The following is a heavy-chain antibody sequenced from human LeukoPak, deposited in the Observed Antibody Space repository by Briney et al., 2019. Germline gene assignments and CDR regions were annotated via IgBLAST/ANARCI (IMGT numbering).Heavy chain of an antibody. V-gene: IGHV1-69*13. CDR1: GYTFTSYG. D-gene: IGHD4-17*01. CDR3: ASIRPDDYGDYSWSPI. CDR2: IIPIFGTA. J-gene: IGHJ3*02. Sequence: GASVKVSCKSSGYTFTSYGISWVRQAPGQGLEWMGGIIPIFGTANYAQKFQGRVTITADESTSTAYMELSSLRSEDTAVYYCASIRPDDYGDYSWSPIWGQGTMVTVSS.